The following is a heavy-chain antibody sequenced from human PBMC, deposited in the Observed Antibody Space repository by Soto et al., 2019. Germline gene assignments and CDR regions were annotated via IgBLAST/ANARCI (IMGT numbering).Heavy chain of an antibody. CDR2: ISSSSRTI. CDR3: ARDGYGDYLFDF. Sequence: PGGSLRLSCAASGFTFSSYSINWVRQAPGKGLEWISYISSSSRTIYYADSVKGRFTISRDNAKNSMYLQMNSLRAEDTAVYYSARDGYGDYLFDFWGQGTLVTVSS. CDR1: GFTFSSYS. J-gene: IGHJ4*02. V-gene: IGHV3-48*01. D-gene: IGHD4-17*01.